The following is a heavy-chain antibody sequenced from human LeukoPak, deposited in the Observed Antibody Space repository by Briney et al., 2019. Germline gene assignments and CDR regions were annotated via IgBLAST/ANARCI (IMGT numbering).Heavy chain of an antibody. CDR1: GYSISSDYY. V-gene: IGHV4-38-2*01. J-gene: IGHJ4*02. CDR3: AGIVGNIEVFDY. Sequence: SETLSLTCAVSGYSISSDYYWGWIRQPPGKGLEWIGSISHGGRTYYSPSFKSRVTTSVDTSKNEVSLKLSSVTAADTAVYYCAGIVGNIEVFDYWGQGTLVTVSS. D-gene: IGHD1-26*01. CDR2: ISHGGRT.